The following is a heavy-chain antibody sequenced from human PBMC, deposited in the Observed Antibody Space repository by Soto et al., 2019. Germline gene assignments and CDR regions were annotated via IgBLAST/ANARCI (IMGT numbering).Heavy chain of an antibody. V-gene: IGHV3-23*01. J-gene: IGHJ4*02. D-gene: IGHD5-18*01. CDR3: AKRGIYSYGYSVASFDY. CDR1: GFTFSSYA. CDR2: ISGSGGST. Sequence: EVQLLESGGCLVQPGGSLRLSCAASGFTFSSYAMSWVRQAPGKGLEWVSAISGSGGSTYYADSVKGRFTISRDNSKNTLYLQMNSLRAEHTAVYYCAKRGIYSYGYSVASFDYWGQGTLVTVSS.